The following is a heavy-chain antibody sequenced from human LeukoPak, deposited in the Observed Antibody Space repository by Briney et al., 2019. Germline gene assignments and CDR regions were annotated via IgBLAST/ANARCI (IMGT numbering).Heavy chain of an antibody. D-gene: IGHD5-18*01. V-gene: IGHV3-23*01. CDR3: ARDRVDTAMDHQIDY. Sequence: GGSLRLSCAASGFTFSSYGMSWVRQAPGKGLEWVSAISGSGGSTYYADSVKGRFTISRDNAKNSLYLQMNSLRAEDTAVYYCARDRVDTAMDHQIDYWGQGTRVTVSS. J-gene: IGHJ4*02. CDR1: GFTFSSYG. CDR2: ISGSGGST.